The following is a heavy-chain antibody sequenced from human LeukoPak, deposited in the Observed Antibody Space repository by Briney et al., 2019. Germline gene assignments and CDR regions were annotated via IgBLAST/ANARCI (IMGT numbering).Heavy chain of an antibody. J-gene: IGHJ4*02. V-gene: IGHV4-34*01. CDR1: GGSFSGYY. Sequence: SETLSLTCAVYGGSFSGYYWSWIRQPPGKGLEWIGEINHSGSTNYNPSLKSRVTISVDTSKNQFSLKLSSVTAADTAVYYCARDVPAANLLAVRYFDYWGQGTLVTVSS. CDR3: ARDVPAANLLAVRYFDY. D-gene: IGHD2-2*01. CDR2: INHSGST.